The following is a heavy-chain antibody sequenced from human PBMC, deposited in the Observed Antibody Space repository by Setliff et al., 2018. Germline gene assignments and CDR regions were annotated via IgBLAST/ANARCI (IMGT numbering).Heavy chain of an antibody. CDR2: IKQDGSEK. V-gene: IGHV3-7*01. J-gene: IGHJ3*02. Sequence: GGSLRLSCAASGFTFSGYNMNWVRQAPGKGLEWVANIKQDGSEKYYVDSVKGRFTISRDNAKNSLYLQMNDLRAEDTAVYYCARLLSGSGFDIWGQGTMVTVSS. D-gene: IGHD2-15*01. CDR3: ARLLSGSGFDI. CDR1: GFTFSGYN.